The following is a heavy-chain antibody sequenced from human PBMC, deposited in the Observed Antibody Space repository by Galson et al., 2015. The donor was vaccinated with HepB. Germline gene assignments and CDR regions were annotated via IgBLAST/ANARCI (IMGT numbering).Heavy chain of an antibody. V-gene: IGHV3-33*01. J-gene: IGHJ4*02. CDR2: IWANGNKK. D-gene: IGHD2-8*01. CDR1: GFTFSNYG. CDR3: AREMLIAAPAAFDY. Sequence: SLRLSCAASGFTFSNYGFHWVRQAPGKGLEWVALIWANGNKKIYTDSVKGRFTISRDNSRNIVSLEIDNLGAGDAAIYYCAREMLIAAPAAFDYWGRGALVSVSS.